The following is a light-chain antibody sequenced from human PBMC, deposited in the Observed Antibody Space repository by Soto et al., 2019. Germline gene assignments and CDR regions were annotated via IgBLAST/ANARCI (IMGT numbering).Light chain of an antibody. V-gene: IGKV1-5*01. CDR1: QNVNNW. CDR3: QRYNSYSRT. J-gene: IGKJ1*01. CDR2: DAS. Sequence: DIQMTQSPSTLSASVGDSVTITCRASQNVNNWVAWYQQKPGKAPRFLIYDASSLDSGVPSRFSGSGSGTDFTLTISSLQPDDFATYYCQRYNSYSRTFGQGTKVEIK.